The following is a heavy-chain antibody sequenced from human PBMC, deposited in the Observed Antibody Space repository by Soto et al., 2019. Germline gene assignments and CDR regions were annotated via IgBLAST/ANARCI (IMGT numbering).Heavy chain of an antibody. CDR2: IIPIFGTA. J-gene: IGHJ5*02. V-gene: IGHV1-69*13. CDR3: ARDGLMNYYDVNWFDP. Sequence: SVKVSCKASGGTFSSCAISWVRQAPGQGLEWMGGIIPIFGTANYAQKFQGRVTITADESTSTAYMELSSLRSEDTAVYYCARDGLMNYYDVNWFDPWGQGTLVTVSS. D-gene: IGHD3-22*01. CDR1: GGTFSSCA.